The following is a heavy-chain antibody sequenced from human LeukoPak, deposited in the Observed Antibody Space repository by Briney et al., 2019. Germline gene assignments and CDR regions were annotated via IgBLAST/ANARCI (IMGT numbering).Heavy chain of an antibody. CDR2: IRYDGSNK. Sequence: GGSLRLSCAASGFTFSSYGMHWVRQAPGKGLEWVAFIRYDGSNKYYADSVKGRFTISRDNSKNTLYLQMNSLRAEDTAVYYCAKDITRRGSWFDPWGQGTLVTVSS. D-gene: IGHD3-16*01. V-gene: IGHV3-30*02. J-gene: IGHJ5*02. CDR1: GFTFSSYG. CDR3: AKDITRRGSWFDP.